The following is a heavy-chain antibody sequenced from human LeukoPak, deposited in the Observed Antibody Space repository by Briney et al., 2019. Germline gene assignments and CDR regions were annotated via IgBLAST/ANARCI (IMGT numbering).Heavy chain of an antibody. D-gene: IGHD3-22*01. CDR3: ARHSVDYYDSSGYFHY. J-gene: IGHJ4*02. CDR2: IYPGDSDT. Sequence: GESLNISCKGSGYSFTSYWIGWVRQMPGKGLEWMGIIYPGDSDTRYSPSFQGQVTISADKSISTAYLQWSSLKASDTAMYYCARHSVDYYDSSGYFHYWGQGTLVTVSS. CDR1: GYSFTSYW. V-gene: IGHV5-51*01.